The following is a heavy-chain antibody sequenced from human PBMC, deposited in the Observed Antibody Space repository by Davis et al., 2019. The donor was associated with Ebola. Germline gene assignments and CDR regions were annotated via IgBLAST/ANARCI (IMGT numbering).Heavy chain of an antibody. CDR1: GFTFSSYA. CDR3: ASGPRGAGNFDY. V-gene: IGHV3-74*01. J-gene: IGHJ4*02. Sequence: GESLKISCAASGFTFSSYAMHWVRQAPGKGLVWVSRINSDGSSTSYADSVKGRFTISRDNAKNTLYLQMNSLRAEDTAVYYCASGPRGAGNFDYWGQGTLVTVSS. D-gene: IGHD6-19*01. CDR2: INSDGSST.